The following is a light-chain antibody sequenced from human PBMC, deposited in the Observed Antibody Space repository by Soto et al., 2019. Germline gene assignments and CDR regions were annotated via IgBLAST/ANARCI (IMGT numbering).Light chain of an antibody. CDR3: QQYNNWPPWT. J-gene: IGKJ1*01. V-gene: IGKV3-15*01. CDR2: DAS. Sequence: ILMTQSPATLSVSPGERATLSCRASQSVSNNLAWYQQKPGQAPRLLIHDASTRATGIPARLSGSGSGTEFTLTISGLQSEDFAVYYCQQYNNWPPWTFGQGTKVEIK. CDR1: QSVSNN.